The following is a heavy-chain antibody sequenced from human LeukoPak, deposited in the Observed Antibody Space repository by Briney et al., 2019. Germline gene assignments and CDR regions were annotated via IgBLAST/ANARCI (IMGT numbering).Heavy chain of an antibody. CDR3: ARDLGSSWRNYYYYGMDV. CDR2: INPNSGGT. V-gene: IGHV1-2*02. CDR1: GYTFTSYG. Sequence: ASVKVSCKASGYTFTSYGISWVRQAPGQGLEWMGWINPNSGGTNYAQKFQGRVTMTRDTSISTAYMELSRLRSDDTAVYYCARDLGSSWRNYYYYGMDVWGQGTTVTVSS. D-gene: IGHD6-13*01. J-gene: IGHJ6*02.